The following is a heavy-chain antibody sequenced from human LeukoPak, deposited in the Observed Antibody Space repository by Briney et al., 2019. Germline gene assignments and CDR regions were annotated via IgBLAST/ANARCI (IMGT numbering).Heavy chain of an antibody. V-gene: IGHV3-30*18. J-gene: IGHJ6*02. D-gene: IGHD5-12*01. Sequence: GGSLRLSCAASGFTFSSYGMHWVRQAPGKGLEWVAVISYDGSNKYYADSVKGRFTISRDNSKNTLYLQMNSLRAEDTAVYYCAKALDERHQWLRFGYYYYYGMDVWGQGTTVTVSS. CDR1: GFTFSSYG. CDR2: ISYDGSNK. CDR3: AKALDERHQWLRFGYYYYYGMDV.